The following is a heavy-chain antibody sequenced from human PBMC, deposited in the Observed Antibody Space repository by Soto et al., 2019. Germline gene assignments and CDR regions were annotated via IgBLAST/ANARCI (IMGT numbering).Heavy chain of an antibody. CDR2: MYYSGGS. CDR3: VRSGHSFGGVM. V-gene: IGHV4-59*01. Sequence: ASETLSLTCTVSGASMNNYYGSWVRQPPGKGLEWIGYMYYSGGSNSNPSLEGRVTISVDTSKNQISLKLTSVTAADTAVYYCVRSGHSFGGVMWGQGTLVTVSS. J-gene: IGHJ4*02. CDR1: GASMNNYY. D-gene: IGHD3-16*01.